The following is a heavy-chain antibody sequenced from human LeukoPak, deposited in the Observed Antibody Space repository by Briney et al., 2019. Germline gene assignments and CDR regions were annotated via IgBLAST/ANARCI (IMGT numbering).Heavy chain of an antibody. CDR1: GFTFSSYA. V-gene: IGHV3-30*04. CDR2: ISYDGSDK. J-gene: IGHJ4*02. CDR3: ATQYPPFDD. Sequence: GGSLRLSCAASGFTFSSYAMHWVRQAPGKGLEWVAVISYDGSDKYYGDSVKGRFTISRDNSKNTLYLQMNSLRAEDTAVYYCATQYPPFDDWGQGTLVTVSS. D-gene: IGHD2/OR15-2a*01.